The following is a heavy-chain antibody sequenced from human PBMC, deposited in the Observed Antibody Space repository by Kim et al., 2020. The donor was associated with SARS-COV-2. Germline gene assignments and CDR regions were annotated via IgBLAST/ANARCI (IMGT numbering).Heavy chain of an antibody. CDR2: ISGSGGST. D-gene: IGHD2-2*01. J-gene: IGHJ4*02. CDR1: GFTFSSYA. Sequence: GGSLRLSCAASGFTFSSYAMSWVRQAPGKGLEWVSAISGSGGSTYYADSVKGRFTTSRDNSKNTLYLQMNSLRAEDTAVYYCAKRGRGYCSSTSCYILALDYWGQGTLVTVSS. CDR3: AKRGRGYCSSTSCYILALDY. V-gene: IGHV3-23*01.